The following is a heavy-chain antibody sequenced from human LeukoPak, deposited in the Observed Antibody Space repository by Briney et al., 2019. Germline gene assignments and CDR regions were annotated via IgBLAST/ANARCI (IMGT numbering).Heavy chain of an antibody. Sequence: GASVKVSCKASGYTFTSYYMHWVRQAPGQGLEWMGIINPSGGSTSYAQKFQGRVTMTTDTSTSTAYMELRSLRSDDTAVYYCARDPRYYDSSGQAEFDPWGQGTLVTVSS. CDR2: INPSGGST. J-gene: IGHJ5*02. CDR3: ARDPRYYDSSGQAEFDP. CDR1: GYTFTSYY. V-gene: IGHV1-46*01. D-gene: IGHD3-22*01.